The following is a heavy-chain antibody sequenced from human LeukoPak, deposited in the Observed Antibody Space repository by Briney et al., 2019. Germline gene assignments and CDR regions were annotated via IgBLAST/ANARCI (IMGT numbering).Heavy chain of an antibody. J-gene: IGHJ4*02. Sequence: SETLSLTCTVSGGSISSYYWSWIRQPPGKGLEWIGYIYYSGSTNYNPSLKSRVTISVDTSKNQFSLKLSSVTAADTAVYYCARGSYDSSGYYYVDYWGQGTLVTVSS. CDR3: ARGSYDSSGYYYVDY. D-gene: IGHD3-22*01. V-gene: IGHV4-59*01. CDR2: IYYSGST. CDR1: GGSISSYY.